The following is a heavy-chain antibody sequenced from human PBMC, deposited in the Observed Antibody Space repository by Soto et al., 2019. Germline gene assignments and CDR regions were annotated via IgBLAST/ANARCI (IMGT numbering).Heavy chain of an antibody. J-gene: IGHJ6*02. V-gene: IGHV4-34*01. CDR2: INHSGST. Sequence: QVQLQQWGAGLLKPSETLSLTCAVSGGSFSGYYWSWIRQPPGKGLEWIGEINHSGSTNYNPSLKSRVTISVDTSKNHFSLKLSSVTAAETAVYYCARGTGLYFYGMDDWGQGTTVTVS. CDR1: GGSFSGYY. CDR3: ARGTGLYFYGMDD.